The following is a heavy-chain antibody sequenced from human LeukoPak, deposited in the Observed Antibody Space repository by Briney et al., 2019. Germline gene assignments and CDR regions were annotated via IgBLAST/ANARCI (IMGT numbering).Heavy chain of an antibody. Sequence: GASVKLSCKASGYTFTGYYMHWVRQSSGHGLGGRGWINPNSGGTNYAQKLQGRVTMTRDTCISTAYMELSRLRSDDTGVYYCARYRGEYYYDSSGYLFDPWGQGTLVTVSS. J-gene: IGHJ5*02. CDR1: GYTFTGYY. CDR3: ARYRGEYYYDSSGYLFDP. CDR2: INPNSGGT. D-gene: IGHD3-22*01. V-gene: IGHV1-2*02.